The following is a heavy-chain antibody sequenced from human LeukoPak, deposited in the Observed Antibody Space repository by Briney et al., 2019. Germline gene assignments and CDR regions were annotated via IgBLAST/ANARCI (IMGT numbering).Heavy chain of an antibody. J-gene: IGHJ3*02. CDR1: GGSISSSSYY. CDR3: ARADSGDDAFDI. D-gene: IGHD1-26*01. V-gene: IGHV4-39*07. Sequence: SETLSLTCTVSGGSISSSSYYWGWIRQPPGKGLEWIGSIYYSGSTYYNPSLKSRVTISVDTSKNQFSLKLSSVTDADTAVYYCARADSGDDAFDIWGQGTMDTVSS. CDR2: IYYSGST.